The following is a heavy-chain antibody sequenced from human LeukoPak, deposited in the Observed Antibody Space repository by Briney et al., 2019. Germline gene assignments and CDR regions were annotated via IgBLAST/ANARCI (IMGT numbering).Heavy chain of an antibody. CDR1: GGTFSSYA. CDR3: ATGYCTNGVCFPPGTNYYFDY. Sequence: SVKVSCKASGGTFSSYAISWVRQAPGQGLEWMGGIIPIFGTANYAQKFQGRVTITADESTSTAYMELSSLRSEDTAVYYCATGYCTNGVCFPPGTNYYFDYWRQGTLVTVSS. D-gene: IGHD2-8*01. CDR2: IIPIFGTA. V-gene: IGHV1-69*13. J-gene: IGHJ4*02.